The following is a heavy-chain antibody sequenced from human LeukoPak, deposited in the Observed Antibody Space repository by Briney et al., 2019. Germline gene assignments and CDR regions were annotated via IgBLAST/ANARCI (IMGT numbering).Heavy chain of an antibody. CDR3: PREREPGGSYYYYMDV. V-gene: IGHV4-61*02. CDR1: GGSISSGSYY. Sequence: LQTLSLTCTVSGGSISSGSYYWSWIRQPAGKGLEWGGRIYTSGSTNYNPSLKSRVTISVDTSKNQFSLKLSSVTAPDTALYYCPREREPGGSYYYYMDVWAKGTTVTVSS. CDR2: IYTSGST. D-gene: IGHD1-26*01. J-gene: IGHJ6*03.